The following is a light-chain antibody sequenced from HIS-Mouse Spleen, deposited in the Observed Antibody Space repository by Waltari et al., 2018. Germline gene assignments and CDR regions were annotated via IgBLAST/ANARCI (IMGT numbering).Light chain of an antibody. CDR1: ALPNKY. CDR3: YSTDSSGNHRV. CDR2: EDS. V-gene: IGLV3-10*01. J-gene: IGLJ2*01. Sequence: SYELTQPPSVSVSPGQTARITCPGDALPNKYAYCYQHTSGQAPVLVIYEDSKRPSGIPERFSGSSSGTMATLTISGAQVEDEADYYCYSTDSSGNHRVFGGGTKLTVL.